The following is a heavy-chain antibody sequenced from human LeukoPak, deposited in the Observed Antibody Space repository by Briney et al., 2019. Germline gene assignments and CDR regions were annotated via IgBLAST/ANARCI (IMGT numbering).Heavy chain of an antibody. Sequence: ASVKVSCKASGYIFIDYYIHWVRQAPGHGLEWMGWINPNTGVTNYAQNFEGRVTMARDTSTSTAYMELSGLRIDDTAVFYCARWHPYGSGDNYLDYWGQGTLVTVSS. V-gene: IGHV1-2*02. CDR3: ARWHPYGSGDNYLDY. CDR1: GYIFIDYY. CDR2: INPNTGVT. D-gene: IGHD3-10*01. J-gene: IGHJ4*02.